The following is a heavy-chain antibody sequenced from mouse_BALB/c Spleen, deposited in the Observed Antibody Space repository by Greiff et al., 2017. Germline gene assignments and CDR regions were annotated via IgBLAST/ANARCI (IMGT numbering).Heavy chain of an antibody. CDR1: GYTFTDYV. CDR3: ARRYDYDEGFAY. J-gene: IGHJ3*01. Sequence: VQLQQSGPELVKPGASVKMSCKASGYTFTDYVISWVKQRTGQGLEWIGEIYPGSGSTYYNEKFKGKATLTADKSSNTAYMQLSSLTSEDSAVYFCARRYDYDEGFAYWGQGTLVTVSA. D-gene: IGHD2-4*01. CDR2: IYPGSGST. V-gene: IGHV1-81*01.